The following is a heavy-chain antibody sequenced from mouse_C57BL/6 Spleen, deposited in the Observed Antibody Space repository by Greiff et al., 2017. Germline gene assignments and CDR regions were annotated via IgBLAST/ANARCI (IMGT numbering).Heavy chain of an antibody. CDR3: ARGIVSYFDY. J-gene: IGHJ2*01. CDR2: IDPSDSYT. D-gene: IGHD2-10*02. Sequence: QVQLQQPGAELVMPGASVKLSCKASGYTFTSYWMHWVKQRPGQGLEWIGEIDPSDSYTNYNQKFKGKSTLTVDKSSSTAYMQLSRLTSEDSAVYYCARGIVSYFDYWGQGTTLTVSS. CDR1: GYTFTSYW. V-gene: IGHV1-69*01.